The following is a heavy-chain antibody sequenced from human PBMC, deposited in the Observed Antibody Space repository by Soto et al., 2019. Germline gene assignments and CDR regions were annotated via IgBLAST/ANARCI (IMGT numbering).Heavy chain of an antibody. CDR3: ATSPKISGFGELKY. D-gene: IGHD3-10*01. V-gene: IGHV1-18*01. J-gene: IGHJ4*02. Sequence: QVQLVQSGAEVKKPGASVKVSCKASGYTFTSYGITWVRQAPGQGLEWMGWISVYNGNTNYAQKLQGRVTMTTDTSTSTAYMELRSLRSDDTAVYYCATSPKISGFGELKYWGQGTLVTVSS. CDR1: GYTFTSYG. CDR2: ISVYNGNT.